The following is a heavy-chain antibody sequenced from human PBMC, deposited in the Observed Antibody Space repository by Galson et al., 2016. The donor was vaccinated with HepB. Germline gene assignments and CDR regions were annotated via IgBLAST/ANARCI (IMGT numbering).Heavy chain of an antibody. Sequence: SLRLSCAASGFSFRTFWMSWVRLAPGKGLEWVGQINEHGNEKYYLDSMKGRFTISRDNAQNSLYLQMNSLRAEDTAIYYCARDVNGGNFDSWGQGTLVTVFS. CDR3: ARDVNGGNFDS. CDR1: GFSFRTFW. V-gene: IGHV3-7*03. J-gene: IGHJ4*02. CDR2: INEHGNEK. D-gene: IGHD4-23*01.